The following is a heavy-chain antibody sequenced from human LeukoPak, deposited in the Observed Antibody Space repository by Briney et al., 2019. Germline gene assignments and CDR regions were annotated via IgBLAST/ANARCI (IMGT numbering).Heavy chain of an antibody. CDR1: GFTFSRSS. Sequence: PGGSLRLSCAVPGFTFSRSSMTWVRQAPGKGLEWVAKQKEDGSEEYYVDSVKGRFTISRDNAKNSLYLQMNSLRAEDTAVYYCATGGAARGYFQHWGQGTLVTVSS. V-gene: IGHV3-7*05. D-gene: IGHD6-6*01. CDR3: ATGGAARGYFQH. J-gene: IGHJ1*01. CDR2: QKEDGSEE.